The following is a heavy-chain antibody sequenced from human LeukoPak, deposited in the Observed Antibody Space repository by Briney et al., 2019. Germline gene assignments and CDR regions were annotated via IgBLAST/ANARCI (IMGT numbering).Heavy chain of an antibody. J-gene: IGHJ3*02. D-gene: IGHD2-21*01. CDR1: GGSISSYH. Sequence: PSVPLSLTCTVSGGSISSYHWIWIRQPPGKGLEWIGYIHYSGGTNYNPSLKSRVTTSVDTSKKQFSLKLRSVTAADTAVYYCARSVSWGLLVRDDAFDIWGQGTMVTVSS. CDR2: IHYSGGT. CDR3: ARSVSWGLLVRDDAFDI. V-gene: IGHV4-59*08.